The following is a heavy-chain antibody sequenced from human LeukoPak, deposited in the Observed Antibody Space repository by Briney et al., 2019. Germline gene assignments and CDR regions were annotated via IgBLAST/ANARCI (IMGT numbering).Heavy chain of an antibody. CDR1: GGSISTYH. CDR2: FDYSGST. CDR3: ARHHKYGYNYFYYGMDV. Sequence: PSETLSLTCSVSGGSISTYHWSWVRQPPGTGLEWIGYFDYSGSTIYNPSLKSRVTISVDTSKNQFSLKMSSVTAADTAVYYCARHHKYGYNYFYYGMDVWGQGTTVAVSS. V-gene: IGHV4-59*08. D-gene: IGHD5-24*01. J-gene: IGHJ6*02.